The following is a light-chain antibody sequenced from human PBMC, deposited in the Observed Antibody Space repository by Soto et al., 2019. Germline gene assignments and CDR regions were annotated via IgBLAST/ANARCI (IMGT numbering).Light chain of an antibody. Sequence: SYELTQPPSVSVSPGQTASITCSGDKLGDKYVCWYQKKPGQSPVLVMYQDTKRPSGIPERFSGSNSGITATLTISGTQAMDEADYYCQAWDSSTVVFGGGTQLTVL. CDR2: QDT. CDR1: KLGDKY. CDR3: QAWDSSTVV. V-gene: IGLV3-1*01. J-gene: IGLJ2*01.